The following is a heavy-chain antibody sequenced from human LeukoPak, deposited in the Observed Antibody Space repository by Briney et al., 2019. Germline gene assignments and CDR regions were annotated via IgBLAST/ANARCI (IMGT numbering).Heavy chain of an antibody. D-gene: IGHD3-10*01. CDR1: GGTFSSYA. J-gene: IGHJ4*02. CDR3: ARDVLGDSWTYYFDY. Sequence: SVKVSCKASGGTFSSYAISWVRQAPGQGLEWMGRIIPILGIANYAQKFQGRVTITADKSTSTAYMELSSLRSEDTAVYYCARDVLGDSWTYYFDYWGQGTLVTVSS. CDR2: IIPILGIA. V-gene: IGHV1-69*04.